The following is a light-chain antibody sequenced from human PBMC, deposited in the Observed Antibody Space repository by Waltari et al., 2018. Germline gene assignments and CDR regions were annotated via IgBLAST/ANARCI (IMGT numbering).Light chain of an antibody. Sequence: EVVFTQSPGTLFLFPGERVNPSCRARQSIGRSLVWYQQRPGQAPRLLIYGASIRATGIPDRFSGSGSGTDFSLTISRLDPEDFAVYFCQKYERLPATFGQGTKVEI. J-gene: IGKJ1*01. CDR2: GAS. CDR3: QKYERLPAT. CDR1: QSIGRS. V-gene: IGKV3-20*01.